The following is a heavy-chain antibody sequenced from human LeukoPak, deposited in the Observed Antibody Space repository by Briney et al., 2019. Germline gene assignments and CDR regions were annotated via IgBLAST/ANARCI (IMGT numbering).Heavy chain of an antibody. CDR2: INPSGGST. Sequence: GASVKVSCKASGYTFTNHYMHWVRQAPGQGLEWMGRINPSGGSTNYAQKFQGRVTMPRDTSTSTVYMELSSLRSEDTAVYYCARGLSGQLPSFDYWGQGTLVTVSS. CDR1: GYTFTNHY. CDR3: ARGLSGQLPSFDY. D-gene: IGHD6-25*01. J-gene: IGHJ4*02. V-gene: IGHV1-46*01.